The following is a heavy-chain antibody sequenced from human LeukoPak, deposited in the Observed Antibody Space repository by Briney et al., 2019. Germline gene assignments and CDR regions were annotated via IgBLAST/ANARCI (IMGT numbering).Heavy chain of an antibody. D-gene: IGHD2-15*01. V-gene: IGHV3-74*01. J-gene: IGHJ4*02. Sequence: PGGSLRLSCAASGFTFSSNWMHWVRQAPGKGLAWVSRINSDGSSTSYADSVKGRFTISRDNAKNTLYLQMNSLRAEDTAVYYCAREMVVNPYWDQGTLVTVSS. CDR1: GFTFSSNW. CDR3: AREMVVNPY. CDR2: INSDGSST.